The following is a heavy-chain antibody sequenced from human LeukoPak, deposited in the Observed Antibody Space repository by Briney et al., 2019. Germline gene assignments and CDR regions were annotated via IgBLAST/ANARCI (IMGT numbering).Heavy chain of an antibody. D-gene: IGHD2-21*01. CDR1: GFTFSSYS. CDR2: ISSSGSSI. Sequence: GGSLRLSCAASGFTFSSYSMNWVRQAPGKGLEWVSYISSSGSSIYYADSVKGRFTISRDTAKNSLYLQMNSLRAEDTALYYCARDCEPDAFDIWGQGTMVTVSS. J-gene: IGHJ3*02. CDR3: ARDCEPDAFDI. V-gene: IGHV3-48*04.